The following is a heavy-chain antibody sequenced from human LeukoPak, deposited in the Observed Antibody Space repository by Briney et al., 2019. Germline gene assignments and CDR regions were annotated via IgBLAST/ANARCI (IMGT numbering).Heavy chain of an antibody. V-gene: IGHV1-69*13. CDR2: IIPIFGTA. J-gene: IGHJ4*02. CDR3: ARDSPYGSGSLIFDY. CDR1: GGTFSSYA. D-gene: IGHD3-10*01. Sequence: SVKVSCKASGGTFSSYAISWVRQAPGQGLEWMGGIIPIFGTANYAQKFQGRVTITADESTSTAYMELSSLRSEDTAVYYCARDSPYGSGSLIFDYWGQGTMVTVSS.